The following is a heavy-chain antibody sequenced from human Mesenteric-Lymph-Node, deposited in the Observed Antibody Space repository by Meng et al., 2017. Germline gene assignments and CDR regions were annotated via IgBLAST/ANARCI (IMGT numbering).Heavy chain of an antibody. Sequence: QVQRVQAGAEVKKPGAAGKVSCKASGYTFTGYYIHWVRPAPGQGLEWMGRINLNSGGTNYAQKFQGRVTMTWDTSISAAQMELSSLRSDDTAVYYCAAFYYESSGYFRADYWGQGILVTVSS. CDR1: GYTFTGYY. CDR2: INLNSGGT. J-gene: IGHJ4*02. CDR3: AAFYYESSGYFRADY. V-gene: IGHV1-2*06. D-gene: IGHD3-22*01.